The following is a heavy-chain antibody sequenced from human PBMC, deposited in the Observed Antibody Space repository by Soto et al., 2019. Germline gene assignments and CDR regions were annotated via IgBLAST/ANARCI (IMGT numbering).Heavy chain of an antibody. CDR1: GYTFTSYD. CDR2: MNPNSGNT. CDR3: ARWGHYDYIRKTYRSSLDR. Sequence: QVQLVQSGAEGKKPGASVKVSCKASGYTFTSYDITWVRQATGQGLEWMGWMNPNSGNTGYAQKFPGRVTMTRNTSIITVYMELSSLRSEDTAVYYCARWGHYDYIRKTYRSSLDRGGQGTLVTVSS. J-gene: IGHJ5*02. D-gene: IGHD3-16*02. V-gene: IGHV1-8*01.